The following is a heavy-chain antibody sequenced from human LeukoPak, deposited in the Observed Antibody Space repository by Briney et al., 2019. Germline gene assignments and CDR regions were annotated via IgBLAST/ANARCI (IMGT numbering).Heavy chain of an antibody. Sequence: SETLSLTCTVSGGSISSGGYYWSWIRQHPGKGLEWIGYIYYSGSTHYNPSLKSRVTISVDTSKNQFSLKLSSVTAADTAVYYCARACGDCYLNDAFDIWGQGTMVTVSS. CDR1: GGSISSGGYY. CDR2: IYYSGST. V-gene: IGHV4-31*03. D-gene: IGHD2-21*02. J-gene: IGHJ3*02. CDR3: ARACGDCYLNDAFDI.